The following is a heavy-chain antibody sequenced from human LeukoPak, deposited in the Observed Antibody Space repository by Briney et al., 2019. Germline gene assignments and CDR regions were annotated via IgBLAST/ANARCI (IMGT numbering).Heavy chain of an antibody. Sequence: GASVKVSCKASGGTFSSYAISWVRQAPGQGLEWMGGIIPIFGTANYAQKFQGRVTITADESTSTVYMELSSLRSEDTAVYYCARDEGGDFWSGYYGDWGQGTLVTVSP. CDR1: GGTFSSYA. D-gene: IGHD3-3*01. CDR2: IIPIFGTA. J-gene: IGHJ4*02. CDR3: ARDEGGDFWSGYYGD. V-gene: IGHV1-69*13.